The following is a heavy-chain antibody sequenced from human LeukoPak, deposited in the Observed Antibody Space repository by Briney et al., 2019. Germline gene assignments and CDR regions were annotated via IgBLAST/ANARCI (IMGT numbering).Heavy chain of an antibody. D-gene: IGHD3-10*01. CDR3: AKAIYGSGSYPTYNWFDP. Sequence: GGSLRLSCAASGFTFSSYAMSWVRQAPGKGLEWVSAISGSGGSTYYADSVKGRFTISSDNSKNTLYLQMNSLRAEDTAVYYCAKAIYGSGSYPTYNWFDPWGQGTLVTVSS. V-gene: IGHV3-23*01. J-gene: IGHJ5*02. CDR2: ISGSGGST. CDR1: GFTFSSYA.